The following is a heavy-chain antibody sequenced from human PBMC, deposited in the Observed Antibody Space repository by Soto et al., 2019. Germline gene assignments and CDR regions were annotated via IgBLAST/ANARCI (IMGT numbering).Heavy chain of an antibody. D-gene: IGHD1-26*01. J-gene: IGHJ3*02. CDR1: GFTFSNAW. CDR3: TTVRIVGATPGAFDI. CDR2: IKSKTDGGTT. Sequence: GGSLRLSCAASGFTFSNAWMSWVRQAPGKGLEWVGRIKSKTDGGTTDYAAPVKGRFTISRDDSKNTLYLQMNSLKTEDTAVYYCTTVRIVGATPGAFDIWGQGTMVTVSS. V-gene: IGHV3-15*01.